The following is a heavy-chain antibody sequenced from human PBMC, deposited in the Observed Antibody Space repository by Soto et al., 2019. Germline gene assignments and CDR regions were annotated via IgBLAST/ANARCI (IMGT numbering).Heavy chain of an antibody. J-gene: IGHJ6*02. CDR3: AIKNDCWSVFPAYYNFCGMDV. CDR2: IIPIFGTA. Sequence: QVQLVQSGAEVKKPGSSVKVSCKASGGTFSSYAISWVRQAPGQGLEWMGGIIPIFGTANYAQKFQGRVTITADESTSTAYMELRILRSEDTAVYYCAIKNDCWSVFPAYYNFCGMDVWGQGTTVTVSS. V-gene: IGHV1-69*01. CDR1: GGTFSSYA. D-gene: IGHD3-3*01.